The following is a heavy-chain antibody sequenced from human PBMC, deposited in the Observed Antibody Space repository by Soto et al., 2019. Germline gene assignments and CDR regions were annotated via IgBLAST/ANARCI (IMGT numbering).Heavy chain of an antibody. CDR3: ASNYYDSSGPREEGAFDI. Sequence: SVKVSCKASGGTFSSYAISWGRQAPGQGLEWMGGIIPIFGTANYAQKFQGRVTITADESTSTAYMELSSLRSEDTAVYYCASNYYDSSGPREEGAFDIWGQGTMVTVSS. CDR1: GGTFSSYA. J-gene: IGHJ3*02. CDR2: IIPIFGTA. V-gene: IGHV1-69*13. D-gene: IGHD3-22*01.